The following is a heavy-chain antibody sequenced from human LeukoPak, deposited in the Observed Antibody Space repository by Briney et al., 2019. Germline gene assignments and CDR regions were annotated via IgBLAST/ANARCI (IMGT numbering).Heavy chain of an antibody. J-gene: IGHJ4*02. Sequence: ASVKVSCKASGYTFTSYAMNWVRQAPGQGLEWMGWINTNTGNPTYAQGFTGRFVFSLDTSVSTAYLQISSLKAEDAAVYYCARGAQDIVLMVYARRQSWNYWGQGTLVTVSS. CDR1: GYTFTSYA. V-gene: IGHV7-4-1*02. CDR3: ARGAQDIVLMVYARRQSWNY. CDR2: INTNTGNP. D-gene: IGHD2-8*01.